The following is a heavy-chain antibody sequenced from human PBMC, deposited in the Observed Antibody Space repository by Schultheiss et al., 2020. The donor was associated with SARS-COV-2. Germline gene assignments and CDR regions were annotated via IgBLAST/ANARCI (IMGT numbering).Heavy chain of an antibody. CDR3: ASEACSGGSCYYQTPKQDNDAFDI. D-gene: IGHD2-15*01. CDR2: ISSSSSYI. V-gene: IGHV3-21*01. J-gene: IGHJ3*02. CDR1: GFTFSSYS. Sequence: GESLKISCAASGFTFSSYSMNWVRQAPGKGLEWVSSISSSSSYIYYADSVKGRFTISRDNAKNSLYLQMNSLRAEDTALYYCASEACSGGSCYYQTPKQDNDAFDIWGQGTMVTVSS.